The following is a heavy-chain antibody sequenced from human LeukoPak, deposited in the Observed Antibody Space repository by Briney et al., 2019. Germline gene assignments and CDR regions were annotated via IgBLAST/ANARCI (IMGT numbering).Heavy chain of an antibody. Sequence: SETLSLTCTVSGGSISSYCWSWIRQPAGKGLKWIGRIYTSGSTNYNPSLKSRVTMSVDTSKNQFSLKLSSVTAADTAVYYCARDRGSSSLGPVSYNWFDPWGQGTLVTVSS. CDR1: GGSISSYC. J-gene: IGHJ5*02. V-gene: IGHV4-4*07. D-gene: IGHD6-6*01. CDR3: ARDRGSSSLGPVSYNWFDP. CDR2: IYTSGST.